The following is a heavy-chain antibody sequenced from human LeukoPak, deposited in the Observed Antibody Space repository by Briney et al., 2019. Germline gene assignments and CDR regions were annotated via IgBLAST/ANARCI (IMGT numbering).Heavy chain of an antibody. CDR1: GFTFSDYY. Sequence: GGSLRLSCAASGFTFSDYYMSWIRQAPGKGLEWVSYISSSASSKYYADSVKGRFTISRDNSKNALYLQMNSLRGEDMAVYYCVKRWTGTTIGQQDYWGQGTLVTVSS. V-gene: IGHV3-11*04. CDR2: ISSSASSK. D-gene: IGHD1-1*01. J-gene: IGHJ4*02. CDR3: VKRWTGTTIGQQDY.